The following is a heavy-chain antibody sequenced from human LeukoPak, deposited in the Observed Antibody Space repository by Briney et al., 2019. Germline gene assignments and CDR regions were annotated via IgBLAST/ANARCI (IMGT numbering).Heavy chain of an antibody. D-gene: IGHD4-23*01. Sequence: GGYLRLYCAASGVTFSSYGMSWVRQAPGKGLEWVSAISGSGGSTYYADSVKGRFTISRYNSKNTLYLQMTSLRAEDTAVYYCAKDQTPYYWGQGTLVTVSS. V-gene: IGHV3-23*01. CDR3: AKDQTPYY. CDR2: ISGSGGST. CDR1: GVTFSSYG. J-gene: IGHJ4*02.